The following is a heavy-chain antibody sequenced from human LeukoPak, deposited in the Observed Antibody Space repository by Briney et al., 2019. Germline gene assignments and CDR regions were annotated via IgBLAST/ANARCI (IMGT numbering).Heavy chain of an antibody. D-gene: IGHD3-9*01. CDR3: TRHVRGILTGFYGMDV. CDR1: GFTFSGSA. CDR2: IRSKANSYAT. V-gene: IGHV3-73*01. J-gene: IGHJ6*02. Sequence: PGGSLRLSCAASGFTFSGSAMHWVRQASGKGLEWVGRIRSKANSYATAYAASVKGRFTISRDDSKNTAYLQMNSLKAEDTAVYYCTRHVRGILTGFYGMDVWGQGTTVTVSS.